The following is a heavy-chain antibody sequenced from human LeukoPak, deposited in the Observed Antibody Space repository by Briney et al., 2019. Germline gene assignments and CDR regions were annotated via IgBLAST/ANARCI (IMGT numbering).Heavy chain of an antibody. CDR1: GYTFTGYY. Sequence: ASVTVSCKASGYTFTGYYMHWVRQAPGQGLEWMGWINPNSGGTNYTQKFQGRVTMTRDTSISTAYMELSRLRSDDTAVYYCARDPFAWDTYYYDSSGSPGDYWGQGTLVTVSS. CDR2: INPNSGGT. D-gene: IGHD3-22*01. V-gene: IGHV1-2*02. CDR3: ARDPFAWDTYYYDSSGSPGDY. J-gene: IGHJ4*02.